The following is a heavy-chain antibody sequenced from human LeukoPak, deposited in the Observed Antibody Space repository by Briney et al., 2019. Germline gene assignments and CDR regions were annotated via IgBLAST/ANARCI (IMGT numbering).Heavy chain of an antibody. CDR2: ISGSGTNT. D-gene: IGHD3-3*01. CDR3: AKTMYDFHDAFDI. J-gene: IGHJ3*02. CDR1: GFTFSSYA. Sequence: GGSLRLSCAASGFTFSSYAISWVRQAPGKGLEWVSAISGSGTNTYYADSVKGRFTISRDNSKNTLYLQMNSLRAEDTAVYYCAKTMYDFHDAFDIWGQGTMVTVSS. V-gene: IGHV3-23*01.